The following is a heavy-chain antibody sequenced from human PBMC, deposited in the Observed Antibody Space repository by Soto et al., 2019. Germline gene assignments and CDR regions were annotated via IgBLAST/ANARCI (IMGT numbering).Heavy chain of an antibody. CDR3: ARDLGRDDYKRDYYFDY. J-gene: IGHJ4*02. D-gene: IGHD4-4*01. Sequence: PGGSLRLSCAASGFIFSDHYMDWVRQAPGKGLEWVGRTRNKVNSYTTEYAASVKGRFTISRDDSKNSLYLQMNNLRAEDTATYYCARDLGRDDYKRDYYFDYWGRGTLVTVSS. CDR1: GFIFSDHY. V-gene: IGHV3-72*01. CDR2: TRNKVNSYTT.